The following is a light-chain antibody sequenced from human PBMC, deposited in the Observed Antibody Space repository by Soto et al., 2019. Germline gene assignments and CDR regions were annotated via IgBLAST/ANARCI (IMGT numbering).Light chain of an antibody. CDR2: LEGSGSY. V-gene: IGLV4-60*02. Sequence: QPVLTQSSSASASLGSSVKLTCTLSSWHSTYIIAWHQQQPGKAPRYLMKLEGSGSYNKGSGIPDRFSGSSSVADRYLTISNLQFEDEADYYCETWDTNVVVFGGGTKLTVL. CDR1: SWHSTYI. CDR3: ETWDTNVVV. J-gene: IGLJ2*01.